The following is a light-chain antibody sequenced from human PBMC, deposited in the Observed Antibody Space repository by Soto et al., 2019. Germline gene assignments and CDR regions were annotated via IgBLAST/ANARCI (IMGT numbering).Light chain of an antibody. CDR2: AVN. Sequence: QSALTQPRSVSGSPGQSVAISCTGTSSDVGGYNYVSWYQHHPGKAPEILIYAVNKRPSGVPDRFSGSKSGNTASLTISGLQAEDEADYYCCSYAGRYSSVVFGGGTKLTVL. V-gene: IGLV2-11*01. J-gene: IGLJ3*02. CDR3: CSYAGRYSSVV. CDR1: SSDVGGYNY.